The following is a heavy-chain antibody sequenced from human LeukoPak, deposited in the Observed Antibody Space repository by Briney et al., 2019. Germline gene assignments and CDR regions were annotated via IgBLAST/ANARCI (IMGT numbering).Heavy chain of an antibody. V-gene: IGHV4-59*01. J-gene: IGHJ4*02. CDR3: ARSPDILTGEKFDY. CDR1: GASISTYY. CDR2: IYHSGST. Sequence: SETLSLTCTVSGASISTYYWSWIRQPPGKGLEWIGYIYHSGSTKYNPSLKSRVTISVDTSKNQFSLKVSSVTAADTAVYYCARSPDILTGEKFDYWGQGTLVTVSS. D-gene: IGHD3-9*01.